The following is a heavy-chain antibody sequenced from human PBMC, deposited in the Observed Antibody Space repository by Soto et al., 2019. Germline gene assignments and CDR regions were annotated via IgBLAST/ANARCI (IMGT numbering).Heavy chain of an antibody. V-gene: IGHV4-59*01. Sequence: QVQVQESGPGLVKPSETLSLTCTVSGGSISSYYWSWIRQPPGKGLEWIGYIYYSGSTNYNPSLKSRVTISVDTSKNQFSLKLSSVTAADTAVYYCARVWGGAFDFWGQGTMVTVSS. J-gene: IGHJ3*01. CDR2: IYYSGST. CDR3: ARVWGGAFDF. D-gene: IGHD3-10*01. CDR1: GGSISSYY.